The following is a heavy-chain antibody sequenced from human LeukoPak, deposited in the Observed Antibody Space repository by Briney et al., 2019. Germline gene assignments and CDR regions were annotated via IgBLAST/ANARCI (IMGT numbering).Heavy chain of an antibody. CDR2: IGSTGSNT. J-gene: IGHJ4*02. CDR1: GFTFSSYA. Sequence: GGSLRLSCAASGFTFSSYAMSWVRQAPGKALEWVSTIGSTGSNTYYTDSVKGRFTISRDNSKNTLYLQINGLRADDTAVYYCAKSMSTVTTSPFWGQGTLVTVSS. D-gene: IGHD4-17*01. V-gene: IGHV3-23*01. CDR3: AKSMSTVTTSPF.